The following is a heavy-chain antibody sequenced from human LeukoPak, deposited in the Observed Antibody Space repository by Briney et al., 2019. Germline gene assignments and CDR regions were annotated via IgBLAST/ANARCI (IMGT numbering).Heavy chain of an antibody. CDR3: ARDSRYYYDSSGYYYGPLDY. Sequence: GASVKVSCKASGGTFSSYAISWVRQAPGQGLEWMGRIIPILGIANYAQKFQGRVTITADKSTSTAYMELSSLRSEDTAVYYCARDSRYYYDSSGYYYGPLDYWGQGTLVTVSS. J-gene: IGHJ4*02. CDR2: IIPILGIA. CDR1: GGTFSSYA. D-gene: IGHD3-22*01. V-gene: IGHV1-69*04.